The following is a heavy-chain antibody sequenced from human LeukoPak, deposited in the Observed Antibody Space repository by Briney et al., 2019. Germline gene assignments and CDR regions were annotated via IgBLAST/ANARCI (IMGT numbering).Heavy chain of an antibody. J-gene: IGHJ4*02. CDR1: GFTFTSYS. D-gene: IGHD1-26*01. Sequence: GGSLRLSCAASGFTFTSYSMNWVRQAPGKGLEWVSTISGGGGSTYYADSVKGRFTISRDNSKNTLYLQVNSLRAEDTAVYYCAKGGKWDVSPFDYWGQGTLVTVSS. CDR2: ISGGGGST. CDR3: AKGGKWDVSPFDY. V-gene: IGHV3-23*01.